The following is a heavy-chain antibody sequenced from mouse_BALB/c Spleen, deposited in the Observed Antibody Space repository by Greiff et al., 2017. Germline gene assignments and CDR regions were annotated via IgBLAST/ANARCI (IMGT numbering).Heavy chain of an antibody. V-gene: IGHV5-4*02. CDR1: GFTFSDYY. CDR3: AMRGTVVATGYAVGY. J-gene: IGHJ4*01. Sequence: EVLLVESGGGLVEPGGSLKLSCAASGFTFSDYYMYWVRQTPEKRLEWVATISDGGSYTYYPDSVKGRFTIYRDNAKNHLYLQMSSLTYEDTAMYYCAMRGTVVATGYAVGYWGQGTSVTGSS. D-gene: IGHD1-1*01. CDR2: ISDGGSYT.